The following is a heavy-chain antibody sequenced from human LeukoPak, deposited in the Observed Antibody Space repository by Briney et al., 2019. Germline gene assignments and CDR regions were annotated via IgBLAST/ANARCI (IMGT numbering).Heavy chain of an antibody. CDR3: VRSQYSSSS. CDR2: IKQDGSEK. D-gene: IGHD6-13*01. J-gene: IGHJ5*02. CDR1: GFSFSTDW. V-gene: IGHV3-7*01. Sequence: GGSLSLSCAASGFSFSTDWMSWVRQAPGKGLEWVANIKQDGSEKHYVDSVKGRFTISRDNAKNSLYLQMSSLRVEDTAVYYCVRSQYSSSSWGQGTLVTVSS.